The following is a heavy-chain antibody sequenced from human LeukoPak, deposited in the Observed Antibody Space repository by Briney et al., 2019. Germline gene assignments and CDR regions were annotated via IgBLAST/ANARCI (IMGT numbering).Heavy chain of an antibody. CDR1: GGTFSSYA. J-gene: IGHJ4*02. Sequence: ASEKVSCKASGGTFSSYAINWVRQATGQGLEWMGWMNPNSGNTGYAQKFQGRVTITRNTSISTAYMELSSLRSEDTAVYYCARPSDGSDNFDYWGQGTLVTVSS. CDR2: MNPNSGNT. CDR3: ARPSDGSDNFDY. D-gene: IGHD3-10*01. V-gene: IGHV1-8*03.